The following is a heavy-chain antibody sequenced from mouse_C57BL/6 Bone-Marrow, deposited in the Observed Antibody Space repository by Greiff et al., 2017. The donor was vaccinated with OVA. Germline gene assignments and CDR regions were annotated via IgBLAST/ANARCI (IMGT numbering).Heavy chain of an antibody. CDR1: GYTFTSYW. V-gene: IGHV1-52*01. D-gene: IGHD2-10*01. Sequence: VQLQQPGAELVRPGSSVKLSCKASGYTFTSYWMHWVKQRPIQGLEWIGNIDPSDSETHYNQKFKDKATLTVDKSSSTAYMQLSSLTSEDSAVYYCARSYYDLSWFAYWGQGTLVTVSA. CDR3: ARSYYDLSWFAY. J-gene: IGHJ3*01. CDR2: IDPSDSET.